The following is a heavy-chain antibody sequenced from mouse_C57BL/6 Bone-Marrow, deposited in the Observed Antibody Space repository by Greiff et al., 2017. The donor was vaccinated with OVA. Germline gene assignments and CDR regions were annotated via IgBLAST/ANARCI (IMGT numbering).Heavy chain of an antibody. CDR2: IDPETGGT. Sequence: VKLVESGAELVRPGASVTLSCKASGYTFTDYEMHWVKQTPVHGLEWIGAIDPETGGTAYNQKFKGKAILTADKSSSTAYMELRSLTSEDSAVYYCTVQLRLPWFAYWGQGTLVTVSA. D-gene: IGHD3-2*02. J-gene: IGHJ3*01. CDR1: GYTFTDYE. V-gene: IGHV1-15*01. CDR3: TVQLRLPWFAY.